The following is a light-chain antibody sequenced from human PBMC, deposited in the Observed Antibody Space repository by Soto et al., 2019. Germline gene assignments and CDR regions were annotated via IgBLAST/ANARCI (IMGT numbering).Light chain of an antibody. V-gene: IGKV1-5*03. CDR1: QSINTW. J-gene: IGKJ2*01. CDR3: QQYNDSFRYT. Sequence: DIQMTQSPSTLSASVGDRVTITCRASQSINTWLAWYQQKPGTVPKLLIYEASTLESGVPSRFSGSRSGTEFTLTVSSLQPDDFATYYYQQYNDSFRYTFGQGTKVDIK. CDR2: EAS.